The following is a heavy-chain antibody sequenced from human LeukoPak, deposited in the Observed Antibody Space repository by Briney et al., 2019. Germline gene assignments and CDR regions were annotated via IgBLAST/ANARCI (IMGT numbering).Heavy chain of an antibody. J-gene: IGHJ4*02. V-gene: IGHV4-61*02. Sequence: SETPSLTCTVSGGSISSGSYYWSWIRQPAGKGLEWIGRIYTSGSTNYNPSLKSRVTILIDTSKKQFSLKLSSVTAADTAVYYCARESGYTYGRDYWGQGTLVTVSS. D-gene: IGHD5-18*01. CDR2: IYTSGST. CDR1: GGSISSGSYY. CDR3: ARESGYTYGRDY.